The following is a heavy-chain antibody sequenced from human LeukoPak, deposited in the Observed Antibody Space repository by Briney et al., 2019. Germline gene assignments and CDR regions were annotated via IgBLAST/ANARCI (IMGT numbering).Heavy chain of an antibody. Sequence: SETLSLTCTVSGGSISSGDYYWSWIRQPPGKGLEWIGYIYYSGSTYYNPSLKSRVTISVDTSKNQFSLKLSSVTAADTAVYYCARGTGTEAAAGLNWFDPWGQGTLVTVSS. D-gene: IGHD6-13*01. CDR2: IYYSGST. CDR1: GGSISSGDYY. J-gene: IGHJ5*02. CDR3: ARGTGTEAAAGLNWFDP. V-gene: IGHV4-30-4*01.